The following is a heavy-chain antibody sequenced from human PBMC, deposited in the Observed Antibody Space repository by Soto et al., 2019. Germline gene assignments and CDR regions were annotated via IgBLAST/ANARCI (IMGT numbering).Heavy chain of an antibody. CDR3: ARRYGSNFDY. Sequence: QVQLQESGPGLVKPSETLSLTCTVSGCSISSYYWSWIRQPPGKGLECIGYIYYSGSTNYNPSLKRRVTISVDTSKNQFSLKLSSLTAADTAVYYCARRYGSNFDYWGHGTLVTVSS. J-gene: IGHJ4*01. CDR2: IYYSGST. V-gene: IGHV4-59*01. CDR1: GCSISSYY. D-gene: IGHD3-16*01.